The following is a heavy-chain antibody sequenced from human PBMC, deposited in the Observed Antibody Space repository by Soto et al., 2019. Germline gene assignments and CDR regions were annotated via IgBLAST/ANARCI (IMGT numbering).Heavy chain of an antibody. D-gene: IGHD3-3*01. Sequence: SETLSLTCSGSGGSINGGDYHWGWIGQAPGKGLEWIGSINYNGAASYNPSLETRLTISVDAAKNQFSLKVRSITAADTAVYYSARAVQSKILLFGKLTRRDYSDGMDVWGQGTKVTVSS. V-gene: IGHV4-30-4*01. J-gene: IGHJ6*02. CDR3: ARAVQSKILLFGKLTRRDYSDGMDV. CDR2: INYNGAA. CDR1: GGSINGGDYH.